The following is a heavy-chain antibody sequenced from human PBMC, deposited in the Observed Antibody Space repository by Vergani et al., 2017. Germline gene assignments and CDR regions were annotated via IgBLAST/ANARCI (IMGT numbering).Heavy chain of an antibody. V-gene: IGHV3-9*01. CDR2: INWISDSI. CDR3: ARSSSCDY. Sequence: EVQLVESGGGLVQPGRSLRLSCAASGFTFDDYAMHWVRQAPGKGLEWVSGINWISDSIAYADSVKGRFTISRDNAKNSLYLQMNSLRAEDTAVYYCARSSSCDYWGQGTLVTVSS. J-gene: IGHJ4*02. CDR1: GFTFDDYA. D-gene: IGHD6-13*01.